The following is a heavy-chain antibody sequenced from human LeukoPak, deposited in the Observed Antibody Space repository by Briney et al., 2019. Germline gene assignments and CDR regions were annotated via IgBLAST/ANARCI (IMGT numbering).Heavy chain of an antibody. CDR2: IRYDGSNK. CDR3: AKGPVRGSAFSHY. Sequence: GGSLRLSCAASGFTLSSYGMHWVRQAPGKGLEWVAFIRYDGSNKYYADSVKGRFTISRDNSKNTLYLQMNSLRAEDTAVYYCAKGPVRGSAFSHYWGQGTLVAVSS. V-gene: IGHV3-30*02. CDR1: GFTLSSYG. J-gene: IGHJ4*02. D-gene: IGHD3-16*01.